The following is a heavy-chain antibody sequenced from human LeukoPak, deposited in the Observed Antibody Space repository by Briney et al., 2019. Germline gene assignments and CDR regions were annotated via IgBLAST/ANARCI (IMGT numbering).Heavy chain of an antibody. V-gene: IGHV1-18*01. J-gene: IGHJ6*02. CDR3: AREGYFGSGIDYYYGMDV. CDR1: GYTFTIYG. D-gene: IGHD3-10*01. CDR2: ISAYNGNT. Sequence: ASVKVSCKASGYTFTIYGITWVRQAPGQGLEWMGWISAYNGNTKYAQKLQGRVTMTTDTSTSTAYMELRSLRSDDTAVYYCAREGYFGSGIDYYYGMDVWGQGTKVPVSS.